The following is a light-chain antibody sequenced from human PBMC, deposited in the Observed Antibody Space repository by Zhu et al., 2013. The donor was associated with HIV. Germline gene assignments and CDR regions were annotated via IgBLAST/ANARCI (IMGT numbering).Light chain of an antibody. V-gene: IGKV1-33*01. CDR1: QSISSY. Sequence: DIQMTQSPSSLSASVGDRVTITCRASQSISSYLNWYQQKPGKAPKSLIYDASNLETGVPSRFSGSGSGTDFTFTISSLQPEDIATYYCQQYQNLPFTFGPGSKVDIK. CDR2: DAS. J-gene: IGKJ3*01. CDR3: QQYQNLPFT.